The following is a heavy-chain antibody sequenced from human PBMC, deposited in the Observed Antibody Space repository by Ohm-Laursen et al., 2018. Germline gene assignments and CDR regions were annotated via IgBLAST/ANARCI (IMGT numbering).Heavy chain of an antibody. Sequence: SDTLSLTWAVYGGSFSGYYWSWIRQPPGKGLEWIGEINHSGSTNYNPSLKSRVTISVDTSKNQFSLKLSSVAAADTAVYYCARGLSAIVYWGQGTLVTVSS. D-gene: IGHD2-15*01. V-gene: IGHV4-34*01. CDR1: GGSFSGYY. CDR3: ARGLSAIVY. J-gene: IGHJ4*02. CDR2: INHSGST.